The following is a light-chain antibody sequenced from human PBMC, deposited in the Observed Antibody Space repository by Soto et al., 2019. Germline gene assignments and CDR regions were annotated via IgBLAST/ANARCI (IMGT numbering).Light chain of an antibody. CDR3: QQRTIWPPTWT. CDR2: DAS. J-gene: IGKJ1*01. CDR1: QSVSSH. V-gene: IGKV3-11*01. Sequence: EIVLTQSPATLSLSPGERATLSCRASQSVSSHLAWYQQKRGQAPRLLIYDASNRATGIPARFSGSGSGTDFTLTISSLEPEDFAVYYCQQRTIWPPTWTFGQGTKVEI.